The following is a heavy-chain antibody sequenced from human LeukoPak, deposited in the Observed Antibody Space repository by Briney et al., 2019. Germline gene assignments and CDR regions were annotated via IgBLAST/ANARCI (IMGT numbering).Heavy chain of an antibody. Sequence: GGSLRLSCGASGFTFSSYAMSWVRQAPGKGLEWVSALTLSGTNTHYADSVKGRFTISRDVSKNTLYLQMNTLRAEDTAVYYCAKDSPLRTSYHGYFDYWGQGTLVTVSS. CDR2: LTLSGTNT. J-gene: IGHJ4*02. CDR1: GFTFSSYA. CDR3: AKDSPLRTSYHGYFDY. V-gene: IGHV3-23*01. D-gene: IGHD3-16*01.